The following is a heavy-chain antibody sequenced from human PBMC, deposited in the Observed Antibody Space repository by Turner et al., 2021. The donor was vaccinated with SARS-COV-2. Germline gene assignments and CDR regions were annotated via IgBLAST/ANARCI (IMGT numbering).Heavy chain of an antibody. J-gene: IGHJ4*02. V-gene: IGHV3-30-3*01. CDR2: ISNHGTSQ. CDR3: AREMAAHYGSGSYYSAPFDY. D-gene: IGHD3-10*01. CDR1: GFPFTTYA. Sequence: QVQLGESGGGVVQPGRSLRLSCTASGFPFTTYAMHWVRQAPGKGLEWVAIISNHGTSQFYADSVKGRFSISRDNSKNTVFLQMNSLRAEDTAVYYCAREMAAHYGSGSYYSAPFDYWGQGTLVTVSS.